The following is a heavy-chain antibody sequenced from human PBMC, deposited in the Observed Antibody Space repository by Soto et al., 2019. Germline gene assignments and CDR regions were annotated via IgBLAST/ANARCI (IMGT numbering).Heavy chain of an antibody. CDR2: ISYDGSDK. CDR1: GFTFNNSG. Sequence: GGSLRLSCRVSGFTFNNSGMHWVRQAPGRGLEWMAVISYDGSDKYYADSVKGRVIISRDNSKNTLNLEMNSLRAEDTAIYYCVEDRVPGAYGNYYGMDVWGQGTTVTVSS. CDR3: VEDRVPGAYGNYYGMDV. J-gene: IGHJ6*02. V-gene: IGHV3-30*18. D-gene: IGHD5-12*01.